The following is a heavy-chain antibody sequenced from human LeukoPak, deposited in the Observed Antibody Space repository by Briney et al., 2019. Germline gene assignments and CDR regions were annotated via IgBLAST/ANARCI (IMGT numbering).Heavy chain of an antibody. V-gene: IGHV3-30*02. CDR2: IPYDESNK. CDR3: ANRPTGNWGAVDY. D-gene: IGHD7-27*01. Sequence: PGGSLRLSCAAAGFTFSSYGMQWVRQAPGKGLGWVAFIPYDESNKYYADSVKGRLTISRDNSKNTLYLQLNSLRPEDTAVYYCANRPTGNWGAVDYWGQGTLVTVSS. CDR1: GFTFSSYG. J-gene: IGHJ4*02.